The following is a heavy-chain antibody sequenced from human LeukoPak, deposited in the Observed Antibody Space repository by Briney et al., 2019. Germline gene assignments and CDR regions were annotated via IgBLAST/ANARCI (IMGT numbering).Heavy chain of an antibody. D-gene: IGHD6-13*01. CDR3: ARVGSWYYFDY. J-gene: IGHJ4*02. V-gene: IGHV4-61*02. CDR2: INVSGST. Sequence: SQTLSLTCTVSGASIGSRGYYWSWIRQPAGKGLEWIGRINVSGSTKYNPSLKSRLTISSDTSKNQLSLKLTSVTTADTAVYYCARVGSWYYFDYWGQGTLVTVSS. CDR1: GASIGSRGYY.